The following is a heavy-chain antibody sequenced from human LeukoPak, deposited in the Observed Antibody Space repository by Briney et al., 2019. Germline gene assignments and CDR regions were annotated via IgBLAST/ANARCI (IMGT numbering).Heavy chain of an antibody. Sequence: SGGSLRPSCAASGFTFDDYTMHWVRQAPGKGLEWVSLITREGGSTFYADSVKGRFTISRDNSKNSLYLQMNSLRTEDTALYYCATERQKYFDYWGQGTLVTVSS. J-gene: IGHJ4*02. CDR1: GFTFDDYT. CDR3: ATERQKYFDY. CDR2: ITREGGST. V-gene: IGHV3-43*01.